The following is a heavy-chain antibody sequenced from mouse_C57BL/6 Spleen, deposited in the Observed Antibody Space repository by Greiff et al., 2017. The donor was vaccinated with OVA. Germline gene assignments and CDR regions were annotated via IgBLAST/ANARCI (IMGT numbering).Heavy chain of an antibody. V-gene: IGHV1-69*01. CDR2: IDPSDSYT. Sequence: QVQLKQPGAELVMPGASVKLSCKASGYTFTSYWMHWVKQRPGQGLEWIGEIDPSDSYTNYNQKFKGKSTLTVDKSSSTAYMQLSSLTSEDSAVYYCARPHYYGSSPWFAYGGQGTLVTVSA. D-gene: IGHD1-1*01. J-gene: IGHJ3*01. CDR1: GYTFTSYW. CDR3: ARPHYYGSSPWFAY.